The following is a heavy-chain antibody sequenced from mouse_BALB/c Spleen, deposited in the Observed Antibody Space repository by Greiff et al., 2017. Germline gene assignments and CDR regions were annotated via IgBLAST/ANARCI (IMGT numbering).Heavy chain of an antibody. D-gene: IGHD2-3*01. CDR1: GFNIKDTY. J-gene: IGHJ4*01. V-gene: IGHV14-3*02. CDR2: IDPANGNT. CDR3: ARLRLLNYAMDY. Sequence: VQLKQSGAELVKPGASVKLSCTASGFNIKDTYMHWVKQRPEQGLEWIGRIDPANGNTKYDPKFQGKATITADTSSNTAYLQLSSLTSEDTAVYYCARLRLLNYAMDYWGQGTSVTVSS.